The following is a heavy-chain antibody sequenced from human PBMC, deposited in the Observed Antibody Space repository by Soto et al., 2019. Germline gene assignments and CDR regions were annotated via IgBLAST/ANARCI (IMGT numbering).Heavy chain of an antibody. CDR1: GGTFSSYA. Sequence: QVQLVQSGAEVKKPGSSVKVSCKASGGTFSSYAISWVRQAPGQGLEWMGGIIPIFGTANYAQKFQGRVTITADESTSTAYMELSSLRSEDTAVYDCARCNEIAVAGTFPIDYYYYGMDVWGQGTTVTVSS. D-gene: IGHD6-19*01. CDR3: ARCNEIAVAGTFPIDYYYYGMDV. J-gene: IGHJ6*02. V-gene: IGHV1-69*01. CDR2: IIPIFGTA.